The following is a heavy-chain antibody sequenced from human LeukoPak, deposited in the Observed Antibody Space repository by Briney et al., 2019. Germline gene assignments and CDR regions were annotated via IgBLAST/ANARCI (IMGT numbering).Heavy chain of an antibody. CDR3: ASRYCYDMGMDV. CDR2: ISSSGSTI. CDR1: GFTFSDYY. Sequence: PGGSLRLSCAASGFTFSDYYMSWIRQAPGKGLEWVSYISSSGSTIYYADSVKGRFTTSRDNAKNSLYLQMNSLRAEDTAVYYCASRYCYDMGMDVWGQGTTVTVSS. J-gene: IGHJ6*02. V-gene: IGHV3-11*01. D-gene: IGHD3-22*01.